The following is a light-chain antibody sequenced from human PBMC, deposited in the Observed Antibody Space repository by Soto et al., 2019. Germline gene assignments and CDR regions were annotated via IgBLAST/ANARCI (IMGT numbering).Light chain of an antibody. CDR3: CSYAGGSIYVL. V-gene: IGLV1-51*01. CDR2: DDN. CDR1: SSNIGGNS. Sequence: QSVMTQPPSVSAAPGQKVTISCSGSSSNIGGNSVSWYQQLPGTAPKLLIYDDNKRPSGIPDRFSGSKSGTSATLGITGFQTGDEADYYCCSYAGGSIYVLFGGGTKVTVL. J-gene: IGLJ3*02.